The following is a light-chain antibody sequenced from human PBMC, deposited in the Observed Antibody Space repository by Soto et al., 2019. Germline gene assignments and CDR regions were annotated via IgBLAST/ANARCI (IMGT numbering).Light chain of an antibody. CDR1: QSVSSN. CDR3: QQYNNWPRT. CDR2: GAS. V-gene: IGKV3-15*01. Sequence: EIVMTQSPATLSVSPGERATLSCRASQSVSSNLAWYQQKPGQAPGLLIYGASTRATGIPARFSGSGSGTEFTLTISSLQSEDFAVYYCQQYNNWPRTFGQGTKGDIK. J-gene: IGKJ1*01.